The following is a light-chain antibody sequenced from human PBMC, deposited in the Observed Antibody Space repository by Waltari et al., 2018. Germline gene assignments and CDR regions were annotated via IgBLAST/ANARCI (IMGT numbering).Light chain of an antibody. V-gene: IGKV3-15*01. CDR2: GAS. CDR1: QSVSSN. J-gene: IGKJ1*01. Sequence: EIVMTQSPATLSVYPGERATLSCRASQSVSSNLAWYQQNPGQAPRLLIYGASTRATGIPARFSGSGSGTEFTLTISSLQSEDFAVYYCQQYNNWPSWTFGQGTKVEIK. CDR3: QQYNNWPSWT.